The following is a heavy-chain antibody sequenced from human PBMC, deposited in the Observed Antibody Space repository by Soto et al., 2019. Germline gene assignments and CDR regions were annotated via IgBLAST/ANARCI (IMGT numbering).Heavy chain of an antibody. V-gene: IGHV3-23*01. CDR1: GFTFSSYA. CDR2: ISGSGGST. Sequence: EVQLLESGGGLVQPGGSLRLSCAASGFTFSSYAMSWVRQAPGKGLEWVSAISGSGGSTYYADSVKGRFTISRDNSKNTVYLQMNGLRAEDTAVYYCAKLVLPAATDWYYFDYWGQGTLVTVSS. CDR3: AKLVLPAATDWYYFDY. J-gene: IGHJ4*02. D-gene: IGHD2-2*01.